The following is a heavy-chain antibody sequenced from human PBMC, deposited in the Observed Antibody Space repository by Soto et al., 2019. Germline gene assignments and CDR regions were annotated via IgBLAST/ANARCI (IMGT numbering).Heavy chain of an antibody. CDR3: ARDREGTPNDLTFDY. Sequence: QVQLVESGGGVVQPGRSLRLSCAASGFTFSTYGMHWVRQAPGKGLEWVAVIWYDGSNKFYADSVKGRFTISRDTSKNTLYRQMNSLRAEDTAVYYCARDREGTPNDLTFDYWGQGALVTVSS. D-gene: IGHD2-15*01. CDR2: IWYDGSNK. J-gene: IGHJ4*02. V-gene: IGHV3-33*01. CDR1: GFTFSTYG.